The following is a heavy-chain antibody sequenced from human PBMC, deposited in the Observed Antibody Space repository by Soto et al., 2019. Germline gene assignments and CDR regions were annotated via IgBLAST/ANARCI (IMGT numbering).Heavy chain of an antibody. V-gene: IGHV1-18*01. J-gene: IGHJ4*02. CDR2: ISAYNGNT. D-gene: IGHD3-16*01. Sequence: ASVKVFCKASGYTFTSYGISWVRQAPGQGLEWMGWISAYNGNTNYAQKLQGRVTMTTDTSTSTAYMELRSLRSDDTAVYYCARTVMITFGGVTKSPDFDYWGQGTLVTVSS. CDR3: ARTVMITFGGVTKSPDFDY. CDR1: GYTFTSYG.